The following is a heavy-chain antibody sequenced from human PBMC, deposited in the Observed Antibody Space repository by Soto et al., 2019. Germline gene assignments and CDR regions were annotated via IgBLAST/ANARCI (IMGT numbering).Heavy chain of an antibody. CDR2: ISSSSSTI. Sequence: GGPLRDPWGASWLTCGNYSRNWVRQAPGKGLEWVSYISSSSSTIYYADSVKGRFTISRDNAKNSLYLQMNSLRDEDTAVYYCQGVAGTVWGQGTLVTVSS. CDR1: WLTCGNYS. D-gene: IGHD6-19*01. CDR3: QGVAGTV. V-gene: IGHV3-48*02. J-gene: IGHJ4*02.